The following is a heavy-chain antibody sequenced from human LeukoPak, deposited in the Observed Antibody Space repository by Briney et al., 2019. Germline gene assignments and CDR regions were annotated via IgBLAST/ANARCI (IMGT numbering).Heavy chain of an antibody. J-gene: IGHJ5*02. V-gene: IGHV4-59*01. CDR3: ARGVVVPTAGGLGWFDP. Sequence: PSETLSLTCTVSGGSISSYYWSWIRQPPGKGLEWIGYIYYSGSTNYNPSLKSRVTISVDTSKKQFSLKLNSVTAADTAVYYCARGVVVPTAGGLGWFDPWGQGTLVTGSS. CDR1: GGSISSYY. D-gene: IGHD2-2*01. CDR2: IYYSGST.